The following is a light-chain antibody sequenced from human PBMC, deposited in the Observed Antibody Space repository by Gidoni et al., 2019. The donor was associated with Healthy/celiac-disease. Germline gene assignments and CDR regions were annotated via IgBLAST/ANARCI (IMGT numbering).Light chain of an antibody. J-gene: IGKJ5*01. V-gene: IGKV2-28*01. Sequence: DIGMTESALSLPVTPGEPASISCRSSQSLLHSNGYNYLDWYLQKPGQSPQLLIYLGSNRASGVPDRFRGSGSGTDFTLKISRVEAEDVGVYYCMQALQTPPTFGQGTRLEIK. CDR3: MQALQTPPT. CDR1: QSLLHSNGYNY. CDR2: LGS.